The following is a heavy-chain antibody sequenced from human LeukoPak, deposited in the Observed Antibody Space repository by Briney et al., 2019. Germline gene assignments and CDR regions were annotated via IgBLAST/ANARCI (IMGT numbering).Heavy chain of an antibody. D-gene: IGHD6-13*01. J-gene: IGHJ4*02. V-gene: IGHV1-18*01. CDR1: GYTFTSYG. Sequence: ASVKVSCKASGYTFTSYGISWVRQAPGQGLEWMGWISAYNGNTNYAQKLQGRVTMTTDTSTSTAYMELRSLRSDDTAVYYCARDRGYSSSWYGYYFDYWGQGTLVTVSS. CDR3: ARDRGYSSSWYGYYFDY. CDR2: ISAYNGNT.